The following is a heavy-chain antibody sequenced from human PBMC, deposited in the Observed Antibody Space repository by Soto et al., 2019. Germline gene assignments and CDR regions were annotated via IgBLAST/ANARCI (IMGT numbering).Heavy chain of an antibody. J-gene: IGHJ4*02. CDR3: AKDIVATICPDAFDY. V-gene: IGHV3-23*01. Sequence: GGSLRLSCAASGFTFSSYAMSWVRQAPGKGLEWVSAISGSGGSTYYADSMKGRFTISRDNSKNTLYLQMNSLRAEDTAVYYCAKDIVATICPDAFDYWGQGTLVTVSS. CDR1: GFTFSSYA. D-gene: IGHD5-12*01. CDR2: ISGSGGST.